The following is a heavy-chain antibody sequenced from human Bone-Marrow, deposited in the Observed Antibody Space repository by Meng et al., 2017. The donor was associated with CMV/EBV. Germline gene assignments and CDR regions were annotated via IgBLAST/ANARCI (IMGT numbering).Heavy chain of an antibody. CDR2: IIPILGIA. V-gene: IGHV1-69*04. Sequence: ASGGPFSMYTICWVRQAPGQGLEWMGRIIPILGIANYAQKFQGRVTITADKSTSTAYMELSSLRSEDTAVYYCARDNSSSWSLGMDVWGQGTMVTVSS. CDR1: GGPFSMYT. CDR3: ARDNSSSWSLGMDV. D-gene: IGHD6-13*01. J-gene: IGHJ6*02.